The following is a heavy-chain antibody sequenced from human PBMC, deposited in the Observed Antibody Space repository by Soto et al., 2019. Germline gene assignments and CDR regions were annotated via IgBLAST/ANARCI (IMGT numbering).Heavy chain of an antibody. D-gene: IGHD3-22*01. CDR1: GFTFSDAW. Sequence: SLRLSCVASGFTFSDAWMNWVRQAPGKGLEWVGRIKSKIDGGTIDYHAPVKGRFTVLRDDSRNTLYMQMNNLKTEDTDLYYCSAQTYFATSGYYSAFDFGGKGTPVTVSS. CDR2: IKSKIDGGTI. V-gene: IGHV3-15*01. CDR3: SAQTYFATSGYYSAFDF. J-gene: IGHJ6*01.